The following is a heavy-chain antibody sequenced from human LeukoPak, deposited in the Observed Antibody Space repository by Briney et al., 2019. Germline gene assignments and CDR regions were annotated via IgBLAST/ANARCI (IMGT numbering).Heavy chain of an antibody. CDR2: IYQIGTT. CDR3: ARSEGRQLGSNWFDP. V-gene: IGHV4-30-2*01. CDR1: VGSITSGGYS. D-gene: IGHD1-1*01. Sequence: PSETLSLTCTVSVGSITSGGYSWSWIRQPPGKGLEWIGYIYQIGTTYYNPSLKSRVSISLDRSKNQFSLKLSSVTAADTAVYYCARSEGRQLGSNWFDPWGQGTLVIVSS. J-gene: IGHJ5*02.